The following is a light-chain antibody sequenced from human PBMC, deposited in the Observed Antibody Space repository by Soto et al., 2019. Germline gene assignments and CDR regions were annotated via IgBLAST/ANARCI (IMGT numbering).Light chain of an antibody. CDR2: DAS. V-gene: IGKV3-11*01. J-gene: IGKJ5*01. Sequence: EIVLTQSPATLSLSPGERATLSCRASQSVSSYLAWYQQKPGQAPRLLIYDASNRATGIPARFSGSGSGTDFTLTISSLEPEDFAVYYWQQRINWPGFTFGQGTRLEIK. CDR3: QQRINWPGFT. CDR1: QSVSSY.